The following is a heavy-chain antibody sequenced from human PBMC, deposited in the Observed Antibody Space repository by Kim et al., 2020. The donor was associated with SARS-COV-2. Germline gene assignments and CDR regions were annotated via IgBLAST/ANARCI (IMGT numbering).Heavy chain of an antibody. CDR2: IFQDETDIK. D-gene: IGHD3-10*01. V-gene: IGHV3-7*03. CDR1: GFTFSKDW. CDR3: VTGRGDY. Sequence: GGSLRLSCAASGFTFSKDWMGWVRQAPGKGLEWVAIIFQDETDIKHYVDSVRGRFTISRGNQQNPLYLQMNNLRVEDTAVYFCVTGRGDYWGQGSLVTVSS. J-gene: IGHJ4*02.